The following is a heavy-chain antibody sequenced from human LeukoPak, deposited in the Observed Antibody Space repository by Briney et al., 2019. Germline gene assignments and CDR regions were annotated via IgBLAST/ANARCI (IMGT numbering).Heavy chain of an antibody. CDR3: ARRAGLEGGFWSGYWKGENWFDP. CDR2: ISAYNGNT. D-gene: IGHD3-3*01. CDR1: GYTFTSYG. V-gene: IGHV1-18*01. J-gene: IGHJ5*02. Sequence: ASVKVSCKASGYTFTSYGISWVRQARGQGLEWMGWISAYNGNTNYAQKLQGRVTMTTDTSTSTAYMELRSLRSDDTAVYYCARRAGLEGGFWSGYWKGENWFDPWGQGTLVTVSS.